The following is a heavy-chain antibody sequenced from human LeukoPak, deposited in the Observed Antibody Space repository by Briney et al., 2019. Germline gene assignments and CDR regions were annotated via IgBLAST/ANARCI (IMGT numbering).Heavy chain of an antibody. J-gene: IGHJ5*02. CDR2: INPNSGGT. Sequence: ASVKVSCKASGYTFTDYYMHWVRQAPGKGLEWMGWINPNSGGTNYAQKFQGRVTMTRDTSISTAYMELSRLTSDDTAVYYCARFRTSSTYNWFDPWGQGTLVTVSS. CDR1: GYTFTDYY. V-gene: IGHV1-2*02. CDR3: ARFRTSSTYNWFDP. D-gene: IGHD2-8*01.